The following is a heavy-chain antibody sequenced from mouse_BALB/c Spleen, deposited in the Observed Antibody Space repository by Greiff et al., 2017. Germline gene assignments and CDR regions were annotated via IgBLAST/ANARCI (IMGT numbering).Heavy chain of an antibody. J-gene: IGHJ3*01. CDR1: GFNIKDTY. CDR3: ARGPRSWFAY. CDR2: IDPANGNT. V-gene: IGHV14-3*02. Sequence: EVQLVESGAELVKPGASVKLSCTASGFNIKDTYMHWVKQRPEQGLEWIGRIDPANGNTKYDPKFQGKATITADTSSNTAYLQLSSLTSEDTAVYYCARGPRSWFAYWGQGTLVTVSA.